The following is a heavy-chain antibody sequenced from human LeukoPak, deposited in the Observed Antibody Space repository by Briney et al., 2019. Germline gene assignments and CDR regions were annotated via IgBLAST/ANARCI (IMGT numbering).Heavy chain of an antibody. V-gene: IGHV1-69*05. CDR1: GGTFSSYA. CDR2: IIPIFGTA. D-gene: IGHD3-3*01. Sequence: ASVKVSCKASGGTFSSYAISWVRQAPGQGLEWMGGIIPIFGTANYAQKFQGRVTITTDESTSTAYMELSSLRSEDTAVYYCARDSTRITIFGVVIHDAFDIWGQGTMVTVSS. J-gene: IGHJ3*02. CDR3: ARDSTRITIFGVVIHDAFDI.